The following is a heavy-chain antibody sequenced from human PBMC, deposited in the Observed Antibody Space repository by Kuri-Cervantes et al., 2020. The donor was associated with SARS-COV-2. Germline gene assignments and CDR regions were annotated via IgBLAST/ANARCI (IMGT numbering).Heavy chain of an antibody. J-gene: IGHJ4*02. D-gene: IGHD3-3*01. V-gene: IGHV4-34*01. CDR3: ARGRSRITIFGVVISGVGYYFDY. CDR1: GFTFSSYS. CDR2: INHSGST. Sequence: GSLRLSCAASGFTFSSYSMNWVRQPPGKGLEWIGEINHSGSTNYNPSLKSRVTISVDTSKNQFSLKLSSVTAADTAVYYCARGRSRITIFGVVISGVGYYFDYWGQGTLVTVSS.